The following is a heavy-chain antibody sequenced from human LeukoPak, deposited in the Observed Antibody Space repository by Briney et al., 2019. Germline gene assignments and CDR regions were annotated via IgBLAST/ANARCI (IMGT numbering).Heavy chain of an antibody. D-gene: IGHD3-3*01. CDR2: ISGSGDRT. CDR3: AKRDNNDYYTGLHVFDF. CDR1: GFTFSAYA. Sequence: GGSLRLSCAASGFTFSAYAMTWVRQAPGKGPGWISGISGSGDRTYYRDSVKGRFTISRDNSKNTLDLQMNSLRAEDTAVYYCAKRDNNDYYTGLHVFDFWGQGTLVTVSS. V-gene: IGHV3-23*01. J-gene: IGHJ4*02.